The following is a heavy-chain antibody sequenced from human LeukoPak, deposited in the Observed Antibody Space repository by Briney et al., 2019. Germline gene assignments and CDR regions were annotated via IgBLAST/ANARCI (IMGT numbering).Heavy chain of an antibody. CDR2: ISPTSTYI. Sequence: GGSLRLSCAASGFTFSSFAMSWVRQAPGKGLEWVSSISPTSTYIYYADSVRGRFTISRDNAKNSLYLQMNSLRDEDTAVYYCARGSITIGRYDYWGQGTLVTVSS. D-gene: IGHD3-10*01. V-gene: IGHV3-21*01. CDR3: ARGSITIGRYDY. CDR1: GFTFSSFA. J-gene: IGHJ4*02.